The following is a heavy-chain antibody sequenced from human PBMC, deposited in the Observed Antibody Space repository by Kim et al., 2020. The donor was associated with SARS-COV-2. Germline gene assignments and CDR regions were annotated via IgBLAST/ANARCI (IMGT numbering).Heavy chain of an antibody. D-gene: IGHD3-22*01. V-gene: IGHV3-30*04. J-gene: IGHJ3*01. CDR3: AREKGPNYYDSRGYDDA. CDR1: GFTFSSYA. CDR2: ISYDGSNK. Sequence: GGSLRLSCAASGFTFSSYAMHWVRQAPGKGLEWVAVISYDGSNKYYADSVKGRFTISRDNSKNTLYLQMNSLRAEDTAVYYCAREKGPNYYDSRGYDDA.